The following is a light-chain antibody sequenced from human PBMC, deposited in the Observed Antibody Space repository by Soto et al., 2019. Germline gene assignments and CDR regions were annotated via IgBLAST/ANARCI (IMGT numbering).Light chain of an antibody. CDR2: KAS. V-gene: IGKV1-5*03. CDR3: QQYNSYSLFT. CDR1: QSISTW. J-gene: IGKJ3*01. Sequence: DIQMTQSPSTLSASVGDRVTITCRASQSISTWLAWYQQKPGKAPRLLIYKASSLGSGVPSRFSGSGSGTEFTLTISSLQPDDLAAYYGQQYNSYSLFTFGPGIKVDIK.